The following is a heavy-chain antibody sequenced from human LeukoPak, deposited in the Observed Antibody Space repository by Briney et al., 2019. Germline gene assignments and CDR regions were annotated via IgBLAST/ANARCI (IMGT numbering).Heavy chain of an antibody. CDR2: IYYSGST. CDR1: GGSISSYY. J-gene: IGHJ4*02. CDR3: ARLPYYYDSSGYYIFDY. Sequence: KPSETLSLTCTVSGGSISSYYWSWIRQPPGEGLEWIGYIYYSGSTNYNPSLKSRVTISVDTSKNQFSLKLSSVTAADTAVYYCARLPYYYDSSGYYIFDYWGQGTLVTVSS. V-gene: IGHV4-59*08. D-gene: IGHD3-22*01.